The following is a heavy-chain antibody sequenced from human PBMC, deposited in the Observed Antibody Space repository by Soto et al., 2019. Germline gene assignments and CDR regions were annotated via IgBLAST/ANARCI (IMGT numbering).Heavy chain of an antibody. CDR2: IWYDGSNK. CDR1: GFTFSSYG. CDR3: ARDWITMIVVGHGMDV. Sequence: GGSLRLSCAASGFTFSSYGMHWVRQAPGKGLEWVAVIWYDGSNKYYADSVKGRFTISRDNSKNTLYLQMNSLRAEDTAVYYCARDWITMIVVGHGMDVWGQGTTVTVSS. V-gene: IGHV3-33*01. J-gene: IGHJ6*02. D-gene: IGHD3-22*01.